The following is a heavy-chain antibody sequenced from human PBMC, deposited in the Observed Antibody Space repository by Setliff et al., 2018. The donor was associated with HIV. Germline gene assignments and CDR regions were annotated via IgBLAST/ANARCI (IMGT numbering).Heavy chain of an antibody. Sequence: PGGSLRLSCAASGFTFSTYWMHWVRQVPGKGLLWVSRIDNYGSITNYADSVKGRFTISRDNAKNMLYLQMNGLRAEDTAVYYCASHFGYCSSTSCEGYWGQGALVTVSS. D-gene: IGHD2-2*01. CDR1: GFTFSTYW. J-gene: IGHJ4*02. CDR3: ASHFGYCSSTSCEGY. V-gene: IGHV3-74*01. CDR2: IDNYGSIT.